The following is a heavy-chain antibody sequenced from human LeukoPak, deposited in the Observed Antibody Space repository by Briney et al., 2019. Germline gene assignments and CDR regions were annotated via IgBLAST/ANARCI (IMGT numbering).Heavy chain of an antibody. V-gene: IGHV1-18*01. Sequence: ASVKVSCKASGYTFTSYGISWVRQAPGQGLEWMGWISAYNGNTNYAQKLQGRVTMTTDTSTGTAYMELRSLRSDDTAVYYCARDTYYYDSSGYWGWFDPWGQGTLVTVSS. CDR2: ISAYNGNT. CDR1: GYTFTSYG. J-gene: IGHJ5*02. CDR3: ARDTYYYDSSGYWGWFDP. D-gene: IGHD3-22*01.